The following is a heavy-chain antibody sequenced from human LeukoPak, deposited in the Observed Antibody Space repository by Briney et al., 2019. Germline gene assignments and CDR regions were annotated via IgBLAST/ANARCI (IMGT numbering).Heavy chain of an antibody. CDR2: IYHSGST. CDR3: ASRRRDMTTVDNWSDP. J-gene: IGHJ5*02. CDR1: GYSISSGYY. D-gene: IGHD4-11*01. Sequence: SETLSLTCAVSGYSISSGYYWGWIRQPPGKGLEWIGSIYHSGSTYYNPSLKSRVTISVDTSKNQFSLKLSSVTAADTAVYYCASRRRDMTTVDNWSDPWGQGTLVTVSS. V-gene: IGHV4-38-2*01.